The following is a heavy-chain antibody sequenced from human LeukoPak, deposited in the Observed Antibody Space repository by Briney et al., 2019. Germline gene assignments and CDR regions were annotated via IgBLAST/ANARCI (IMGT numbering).Heavy chain of an antibody. V-gene: IGHV4-59*01. Sequence: PSETLSLTCTVSGGSISRYYGSWIRQPPGKGLEWLVYIYNSGSTNYNPSLRSRVTISVDTSKNQFSLKLSSVTAADTAVYFCARGVTAGGYPYFDAWGQGTLVSVSS. J-gene: IGHJ4*02. D-gene: IGHD5-12*01. CDR1: GGSISRYY. CDR2: IYNSGST. CDR3: ARGVTAGGYPYFDA.